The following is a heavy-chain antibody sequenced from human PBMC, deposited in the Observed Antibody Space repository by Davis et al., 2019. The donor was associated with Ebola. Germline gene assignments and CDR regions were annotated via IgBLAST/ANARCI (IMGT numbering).Heavy chain of an antibody. D-gene: IGHD2-21*02. CDR2: IYSGGST. CDR3: ARGVAAGDDSIRS. J-gene: IGHJ5*02. V-gene: IGHV3-66*01. Sequence: GESLKISCAASEFTAGSYFMSWVRQAPGKELEWVSVIYSGGSTYYVDSVKGRFTISRDNSKKTVYLQMNSLRAEDTAVYYWARGVAAGDDSIRSWGQGTLVTVSS. CDR1: EFTAGSYF.